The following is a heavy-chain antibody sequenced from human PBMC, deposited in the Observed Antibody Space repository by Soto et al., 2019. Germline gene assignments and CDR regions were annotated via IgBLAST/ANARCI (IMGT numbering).Heavy chain of an antibody. J-gene: IGHJ5*02. CDR3: ARGVVVVVAATYNWFDP. Sequence: QVQLQESGPGLVKPSQTLSLTCTVSGGSISSGDYYWSWIRQPPGKGLEWIGYIYYSGSTYYNPSLKSRVTISVDTTKNQFSLKLSSVTAADTAVYYCARGVVVVVAATYNWFDPWGQGTLVTVSS. CDR1: GGSISSGDYY. V-gene: IGHV4-30-4*01. CDR2: IYYSGST. D-gene: IGHD2-15*01.